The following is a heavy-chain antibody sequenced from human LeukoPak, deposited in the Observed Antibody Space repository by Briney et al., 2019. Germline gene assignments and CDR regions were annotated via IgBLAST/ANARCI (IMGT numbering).Heavy chain of an antibody. J-gene: IGHJ3*02. CDR1: GFTFSSYS. CDR2: ISSSSSYI. D-gene: IGHD2-2*01. V-gene: IGHV3-21*01. CDR3: ARDEIQYCSSTSCSDAFDI. Sequence: GGSLRLSCAACGFTFSSYSMNWVRQAPGKGLEWVSSISSSSSYIYYADSVKGRFTISRDNAKNSLYLQMNSLRAEDTAVYYCARDEIQYCSSTSCSDAFDIWGQGTMVNVSS.